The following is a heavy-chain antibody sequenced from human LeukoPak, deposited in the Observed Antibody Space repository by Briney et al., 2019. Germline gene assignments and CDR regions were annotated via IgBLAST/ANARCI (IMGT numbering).Heavy chain of an antibody. CDR3: ARESQNWFDP. Sequence: SETLSLTCTVSGGSISSYYWSWIRQPPGKGLEWIGYIYYSGSTNYNPSLKSRVNISVDTSKNQFSLKLSSVTAADAAVYYCARESQNWFDPWGQGTLVTVSS. V-gene: IGHV4-59*01. CDR2: IYYSGST. CDR1: GGSISSYY. J-gene: IGHJ5*02.